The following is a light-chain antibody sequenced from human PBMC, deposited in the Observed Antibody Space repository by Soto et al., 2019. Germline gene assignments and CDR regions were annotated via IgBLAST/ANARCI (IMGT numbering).Light chain of an antibody. V-gene: IGLV1-44*01. CDR3: AAWDDSLNGYV. CDR2: SNN. CDR1: SSNIGSNT. Sequence: QAVVTQPPSASGTPGQRVTISCSGSSSNIGSNTVNWYQQLPGTAPKLLIYSNNQRPSGVPDRFSGSKSGTSASLAISGLQSDDEADYNCAAWDDSLNGYVFGTGTKLTVL. J-gene: IGLJ1*01.